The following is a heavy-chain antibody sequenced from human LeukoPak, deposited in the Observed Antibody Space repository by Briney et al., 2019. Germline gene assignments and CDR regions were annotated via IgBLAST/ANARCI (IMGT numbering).Heavy chain of an antibody. Sequence: SETLSLTCAVYGGSFSGYYWSWIRQPPGKGLEWIGYIYYSGSTNYNPSLKSRVTISVDTSKNQFSLKLTSVTAADTAVYYCARGRGSMSAFDIWGQGTMVTVSS. CDR2: IYYSGST. CDR1: GGSFSGYY. D-gene: IGHD3-10*01. CDR3: ARGRGSMSAFDI. J-gene: IGHJ3*02. V-gene: IGHV4-59*13.